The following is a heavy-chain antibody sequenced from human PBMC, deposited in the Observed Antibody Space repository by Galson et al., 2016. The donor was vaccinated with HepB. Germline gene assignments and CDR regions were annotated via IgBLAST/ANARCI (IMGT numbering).Heavy chain of an antibody. Sequence: SLRLSCAASGFTFDNYAMSWVRQAPGKGLEWVSGISATTGVTHYADSVKGRFTISRDNSKNTLYLQMNSLRAEDTAVYYCAKGTGSGYYHGYFQHWGQGTLVTDSS. CDR1: GFTFDNYA. CDR3: AKGTGSGYYHGYFQH. D-gene: IGHD3-22*01. J-gene: IGHJ1*01. CDR2: ISATTGVT. V-gene: IGHV3-23*01.